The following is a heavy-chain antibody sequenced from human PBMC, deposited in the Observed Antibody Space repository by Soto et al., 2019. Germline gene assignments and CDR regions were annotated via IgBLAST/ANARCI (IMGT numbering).Heavy chain of an antibody. Sequence: ASVKVSCKASGGTFSSYTVSWVRQAPGQGLEWMGGFDPEDGETIYAQKFQGRVTMTEDTSTDTAYMELSSLRSEDTAVYYCATAKITTVTGGLDYYGMDVWGQGTTVTVSS. J-gene: IGHJ6*02. CDR3: ATAKITTVTGGLDYYGMDV. V-gene: IGHV1-24*01. CDR1: GGTFSSYT. CDR2: FDPEDGET. D-gene: IGHD4-17*01.